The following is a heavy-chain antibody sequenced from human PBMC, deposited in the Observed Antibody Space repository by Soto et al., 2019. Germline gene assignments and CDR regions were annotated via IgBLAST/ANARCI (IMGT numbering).Heavy chain of an antibody. CDR2: INPSGGST. V-gene: IGHV1-46*01. D-gene: IGHD4-4*01. CDR3: ARYDYNGYYFDY. J-gene: IGHJ4*02. CDR1: GYTFSTYY. Sequence: ASVKVSCKASGYTFSTYYMHWVRQAPGQGYEWMGIINPSGGSTTYAQKFQGRVTMTRDTSTTTVYMELSSLRSEDTAVYYCARYDYNGYYFDYWGQGTLVTVSS.